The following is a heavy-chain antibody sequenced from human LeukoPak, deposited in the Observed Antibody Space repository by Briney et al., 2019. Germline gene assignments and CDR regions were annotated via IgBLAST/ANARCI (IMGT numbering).Heavy chain of an antibody. Sequence: PSETLSLTCTVSGGSISSYYWSWIRQPPGKGLVWIGYIYYSGSTNYNPSLKSRVTISVDTSKNQFSLKLSSVTAADTAVYYCARGVLYYDSSGYYREYFDYWGQGTLVTVSS. CDR1: GGSISSYY. CDR3: ARGVLYYDSSGYYREYFDY. CDR2: IYYSGST. V-gene: IGHV4-59*01. D-gene: IGHD3-22*01. J-gene: IGHJ4*02.